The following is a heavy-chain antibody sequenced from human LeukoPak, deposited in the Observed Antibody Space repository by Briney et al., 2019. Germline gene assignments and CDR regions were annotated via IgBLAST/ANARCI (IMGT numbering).Heavy chain of an antibody. CDR1: GFTFNNYD. D-gene: IGHD4-17*01. CDR3: AREINDYGNY. V-gene: IGHV3-33*01. Sequence: TGGSLRLSCAASGFTFNNYDMHWVRQAPGKGLEWVAVIWYDGSNKYYADSVKGRFTISRDNSKNTLYLQMNSLRAEDTAVHYCAREINDYGNYWGQGTLVTVSS. J-gene: IGHJ4*02. CDR2: IWYDGSNK.